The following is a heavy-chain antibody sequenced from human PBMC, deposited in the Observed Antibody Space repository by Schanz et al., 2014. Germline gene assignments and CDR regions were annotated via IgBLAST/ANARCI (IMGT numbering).Heavy chain of an antibody. V-gene: IGHV7-4-1*02. CDR3: ARHSRGYPFYGMDA. CDR2: INTNTGNP. CDR1: GYTFAMYD. Sequence: QVHLVQSGAELKNPGASVKVSCKASGYTFAMYDMNWVRQAPGQGLEWMGWINTNTGNPTYAQGFTGRFVFSWDTSVSTAYLRISSVKADDTAVYYCARHSRGYPFYGMDAWGQGTTVTVSS. J-gene: IGHJ6*02. D-gene: IGHD5-12*01.